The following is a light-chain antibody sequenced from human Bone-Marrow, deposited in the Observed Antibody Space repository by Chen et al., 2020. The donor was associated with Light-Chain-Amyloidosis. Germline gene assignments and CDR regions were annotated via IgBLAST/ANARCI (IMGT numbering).Light chain of an antibody. CDR2: GAS. CDR1: QSVSSN. Sequence: EIVMTPSPDTLSVSPGERATHSCRASQSVSSNLAWYQQKPGQAPRLLIYGASTRDTGIPARFSGSGSGPEFTLTISSLQSEDFAVYYCQQYHNWPPWTFGQGTMVEIK. V-gene: IGKV3-15*01. J-gene: IGKJ1*01. CDR3: QQYHNWPPWT.